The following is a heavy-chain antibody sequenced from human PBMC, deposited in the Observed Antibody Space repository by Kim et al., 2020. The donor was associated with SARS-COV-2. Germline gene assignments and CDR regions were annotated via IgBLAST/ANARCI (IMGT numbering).Heavy chain of an antibody. J-gene: IGHJ5*02. V-gene: IGHV4-31*03. CDR2: IYYSGST. Sequence: SETLSLTCTVSGGSISSGGYYWSWIRQHPGKGLEWIGYIYYSGSTYYNPSLKSRVTISVDTSKNQFSLKLSSVTAADTAVYYCARGSGRFGMFDPWGQGTLVTVSS. CDR1: GGSISSGGYY. D-gene: IGHD3-10*01. CDR3: ARGSGRFGMFDP.